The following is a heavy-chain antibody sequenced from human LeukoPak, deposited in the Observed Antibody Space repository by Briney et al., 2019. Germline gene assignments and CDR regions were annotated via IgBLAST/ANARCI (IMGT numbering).Heavy chain of an antibody. CDR2: IYYSGST. CDR1: GGSISSYY. Sequence: SETLSLTCTVSGGSISSYYWSWIRQPPGKGLEWIGYIYYSGSTNYNPSLKSRVTISVDTSKNQFSLKLSSVTAADTAVYYCARHSDYGDYFDYWGQGTLVTVSS. CDR3: ARHSDYGDYFDY. D-gene: IGHD4-17*01. J-gene: IGHJ4*02. V-gene: IGHV4-59*08.